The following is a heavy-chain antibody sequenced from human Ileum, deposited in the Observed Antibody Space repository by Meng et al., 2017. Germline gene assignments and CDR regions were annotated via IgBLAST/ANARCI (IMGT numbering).Heavy chain of an antibody. Sequence: ASVKVSCKASGYTFTSYAMHWVRQAPGQRLEWMGWINAGNGNTKYSQKFQGRVTITRDTSASTAYMELSSLRSEDTAVYYCASPPTIVGATAAEYFQHWGQGTLVTVSS. CDR3: ASPPTIVGATAAEYFQH. CDR1: GYTFTSYA. J-gene: IGHJ1*01. V-gene: IGHV1-3*01. D-gene: IGHD1-26*01. CDR2: INAGNGNT.